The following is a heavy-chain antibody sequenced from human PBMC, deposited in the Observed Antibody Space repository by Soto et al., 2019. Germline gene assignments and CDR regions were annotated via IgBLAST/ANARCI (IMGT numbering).Heavy chain of an antibody. CDR2: IIPIFGTA. CDR1: GGTFSSYA. V-gene: IGHV1-69*01. Sequence: QVQLVQSGAEVKKPGSSVKVSCKASGGTFSSYAISWVRQAPGQGLEWMGGIIPIFGTANYAQKFQGRVTITGGQSTDHAHMGARSLRSEGTAVYYCARDPRYSSSSGGGDWGQGTLVTVSS. D-gene: IGHD6-6*01. CDR3: ARDPRYSSSSGGGD. J-gene: IGHJ4*02.